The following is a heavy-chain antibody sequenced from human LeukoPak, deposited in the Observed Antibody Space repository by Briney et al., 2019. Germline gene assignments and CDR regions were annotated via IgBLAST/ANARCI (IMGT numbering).Heavy chain of an antibody. CDR1: GFTFSGYG. J-gene: IGHJ4*02. D-gene: IGHD2-21*01. Sequence: PGGSLRLSCAGSGFTFSGYGLPWVRQAPGKGLEWVSSISSSSSYIYYADSVKGRFTISRDNAKNSLYLQMNSLRAEDTAVYYCAHHSHDYGDYWGQGTLVTVSS. V-gene: IGHV3-21*01. CDR2: ISSSSSYI. CDR3: AHHSHDYGDY.